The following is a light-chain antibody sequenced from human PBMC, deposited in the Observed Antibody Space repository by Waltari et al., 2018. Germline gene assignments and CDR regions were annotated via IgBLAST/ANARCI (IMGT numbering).Light chain of an antibody. V-gene: IGKV3-20*01. CDR1: QSISANH. J-gene: IGKJ4*01. Sequence: EVVLTQSPGTLSLSPGERATLSCRASQSISANHLVWYQQTLGQAPRLLIYGASSRATGVPDRFSGSGSGTDFTLTISRLEPEDFAVYYCQQYGNSLTFGGGTKVEIK. CDR3: QQYGNSLT. CDR2: GAS.